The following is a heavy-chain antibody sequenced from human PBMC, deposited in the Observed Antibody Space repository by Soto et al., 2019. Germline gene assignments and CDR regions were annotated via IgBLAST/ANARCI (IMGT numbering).Heavy chain of an antibody. D-gene: IGHD3-9*01. CDR3: ARGGAVLRYFDWSNRLRPMDV. V-gene: IGHV1-8*01. J-gene: IGHJ6*02. CDR2: MNPNSGNT. Sequence: GASVKVSCKASGYTFTSYDINWVRQATGQGLEWMGWMNPNSGNTGYAQKFQGRVTMTRNTSISTAYMELSSLRSEDTAVYYCARGGAVLRYFDWSNRLRPMDVWGQGTTVTVSS. CDR1: GYTFTSYD.